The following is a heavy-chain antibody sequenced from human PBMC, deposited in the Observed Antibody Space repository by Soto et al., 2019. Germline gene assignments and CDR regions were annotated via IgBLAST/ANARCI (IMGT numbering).Heavy chain of an antibody. D-gene: IGHD2-15*01. V-gene: IGHV3-11*01. CDR1: GFTFIDYY. J-gene: IGHJ4*02. CDR3: ARDSGAGYCSGGSCYARGGFEY. Sequence: QVQLVESGGGLVKPGGSLRLSCAASGFTFIDYYMSWIRQAPGKGLEWVSYISSSGSTIYYADSVKGRFTISRDNAKNSLYLQMNSLRAEDTAVYYCARDSGAGYCSGGSCYARGGFEYWGQGTLVTVSS. CDR2: ISSSGSTI.